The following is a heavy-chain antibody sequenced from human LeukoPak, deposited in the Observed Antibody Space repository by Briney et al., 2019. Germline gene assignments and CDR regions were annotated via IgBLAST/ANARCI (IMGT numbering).Heavy chain of an antibody. J-gene: IGHJ4*02. Sequence: GGSLRLSCAASGFTVSSNYMSWARQAPGKGLEWVSVIYSGGSTYYADSVKGRFTISRDNSKNTLYLQMNSLRAEDTAVYYCARVQWLRSWYFDYWGQGTLVTVSS. CDR3: ARVQWLRSWYFDY. D-gene: IGHD5-12*01. CDR1: GFTVSSNY. V-gene: IGHV3-53*01. CDR2: IYSGGST.